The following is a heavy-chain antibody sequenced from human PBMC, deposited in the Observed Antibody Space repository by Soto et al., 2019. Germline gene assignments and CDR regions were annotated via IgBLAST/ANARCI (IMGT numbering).Heavy chain of an antibody. Sequence: GGSLRLSCAASGFTFGTYGMSWVRQAPGKGLEWVSGISGSAGSKYYEDSVKGRFTISRDNSKNTLYLQMSSLEVEDTAVYYCAKDSVPGPGPYSGALCSPSDYWGQGILVTVSS. CDR2: ISGSAGSK. D-gene: IGHD4-4*01. CDR1: GFTFGTYG. CDR3: AKDSVPGPGPYSGALCSPSDY. V-gene: IGHV3-23*01. J-gene: IGHJ4*02.